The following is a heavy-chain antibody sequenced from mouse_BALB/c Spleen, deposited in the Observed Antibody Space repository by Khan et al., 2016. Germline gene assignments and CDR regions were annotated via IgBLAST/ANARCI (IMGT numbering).Heavy chain of an antibody. CDR2: IDPYNGGT. CDR1: GYAFTSYN. Sequence: VQLQQSGPELVKPGASVKVSCKASGYAFTSYNMYWVKQSHGKSLEWIGYIDPYNGGTSSNQKFKGKATSTVDNSSSTAYMHLNSLTSEDSAVYYCAREGITTVVAKGLDYWGQGTTLTVSA. CDR3: AREGITTVVAKGLDY. D-gene: IGHD1-1*01. J-gene: IGHJ2*01. V-gene: IGHV1S135*01.